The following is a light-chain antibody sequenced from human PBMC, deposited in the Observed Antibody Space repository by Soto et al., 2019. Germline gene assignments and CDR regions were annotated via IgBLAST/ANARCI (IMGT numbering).Light chain of an antibody. J-gene: IGKJ3*01. CDR2: GAS. CDR3: QQYGSSP. CDR1: QSVSSSY. Sequence: EIVLTQSPGTLSLSPGERATLSCRASQSVSSSYLAWYQQKPGQAPRLLNYGASSRATGIPDRFSGSGSGTDFTLTISRLEPEDFAVYYCQQYGSSPFGPGTKVDIK. V-gene: IGKV3-20*01.